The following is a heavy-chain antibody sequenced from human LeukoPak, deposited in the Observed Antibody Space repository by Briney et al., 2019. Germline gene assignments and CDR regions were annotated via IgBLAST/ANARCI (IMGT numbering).Heavy chain of an antibody. Sequence: ASVKVSCKASGYTFTNYDTSWVRQAPGQGREWMGWISAHNGNTNYAQKLQDRVTMTTDTSTSTAYMELRNLTADDSVVYFCARGGSGWHLDWWGQGSLVGVCS. CDR1: GYTFTNYD. CDR2: ISAHNGNT. V-gene: IGHV1-18*01. CDR3: ARGGSGWHLDW. D-gene: IGHD6-19*01. J-gene: IGHJ4*02.